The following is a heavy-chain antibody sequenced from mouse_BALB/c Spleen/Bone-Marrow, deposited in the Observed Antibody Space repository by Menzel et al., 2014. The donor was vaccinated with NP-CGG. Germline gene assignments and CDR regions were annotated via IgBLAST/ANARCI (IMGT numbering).Heavy chain of an antibody. CDR1: GFTFSAYS. D-gene: IGHD2-4*01. V-gene: IGHV5-6-4*01. Sequence: EVQGVESGGGLVKPGGSLKLSCAASGFTFSAYSMSWVRQTPEKRLEWVATISSGGHDTYYSESVKGRFTISRDNVKNTLYLQMDSLRSVDSAVYYCSKDGGYDYSYYFDYWGQGTTLTFSS. CDR2: ISSGGHDT. J-gene: IGHJ2*01. CDR3: SKDGGYDYSYYFDY.